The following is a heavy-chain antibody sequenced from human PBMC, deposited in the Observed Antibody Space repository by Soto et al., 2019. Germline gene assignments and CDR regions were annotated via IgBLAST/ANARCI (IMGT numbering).Heavy chain of an antibody. D-gene: IGHD5-12*01. CDR3: GRVRVDKGEGWFDP. Sequence: GESLKISCKGSGYSFTTYWITWVRQVPGKGLEWMGRIDPSDSYANYSPSFQGHVTMSADKSISTAYLQWSSLKASDTAMYYCGRVRVDKGEGWFDPWGQGTLVTVSS. J-gene: IGHJ5*02. V-gene: IGHV5-10-1*01. CDR2: IDPSDSYA. CDR1: GYSFTTYW.